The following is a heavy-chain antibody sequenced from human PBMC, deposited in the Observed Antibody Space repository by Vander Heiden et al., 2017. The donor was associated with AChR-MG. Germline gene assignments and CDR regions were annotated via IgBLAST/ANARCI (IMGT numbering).Heavy chain of an antibody. CDR2: IIPIFGTA. J-gene: IGHJ6*03. CDR1: GGTFSSYA. D-gene: IGHD4-17*01. Sequence: QVQLVQSGAEVKKPGSSVKVSCKASGGTFSSYAISWVRQAPGQGLEWMGGIIPIFGTANYAQKFQGRVTITADKSTSTAYMELSSLRSEDTAVYYCAIGGGDYVPYYYYYMDVWGKGTTVTVSS. CDR3: AIGGGDYVPYYYYYMDV. V-gene: IGHV1-69*06.